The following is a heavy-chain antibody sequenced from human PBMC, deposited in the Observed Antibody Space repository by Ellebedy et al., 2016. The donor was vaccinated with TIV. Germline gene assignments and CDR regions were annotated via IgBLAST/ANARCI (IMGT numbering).Heavy chain of an antibody. CDR1: GGSISSGGYY. CDR2: IYYSGST. Sequence: MPSETLSLTCTVSGGSISSGGYYWSWIRQPPGKGLEWIGYIYYSGSTNYNPSLKSRVTISVDTSKNQFSLKLSSVTAADTAVYYCASSVDGADFDYWGQGTLVTVSS. V-gene: IGHV4-61*08. J-gene: IGHJ4*02. CDR3: ASSVDGADFDY. D-gene: IGHD4-17*01.